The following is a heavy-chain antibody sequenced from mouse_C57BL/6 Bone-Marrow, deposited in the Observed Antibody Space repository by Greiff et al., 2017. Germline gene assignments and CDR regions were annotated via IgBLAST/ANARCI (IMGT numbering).Heavy chain of an antibody. D-gene: IGHD2-3*01. CDR3: ARRDGYPFAY. V-gene: IGHV5-6*01. CDR1: GFTFSSYG. CDR2: FSSGGSYT. J-gene: IGHJ3*01. Sequence: EVQGVESGGDLVKPGGSLKLSCAASGFTFSSYGMSWVRQTPHKKMVWVATFSSGGSYTYYPDSVKGRFTISRDNAKNTLYLQMSSLKSEDTAMYYCARRDGYPFAYWGQGTLVTVSA.